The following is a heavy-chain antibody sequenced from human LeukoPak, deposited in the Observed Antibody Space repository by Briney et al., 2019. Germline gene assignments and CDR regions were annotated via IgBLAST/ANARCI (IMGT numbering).Heavy chain of an antibody. V-gene: IGHV1-18*01. D-gene: IGHD1-14*01. CDR3: ARGVAGVYFYYYMDV. CDR1: GYPFSSCG. J-gene: IGHJ6*03. Sequence: ASVKVSCKTFGYPFSSCGINWVRQAPGQGLEWMGWISGYNGDTNYAQKFQGRVTMTTDTSTNTAYMELSSLRSDDTAVYYCARGVAGVYFYYYMDVWGKGTTVTVSS. CDR2: ISGYNGDT.